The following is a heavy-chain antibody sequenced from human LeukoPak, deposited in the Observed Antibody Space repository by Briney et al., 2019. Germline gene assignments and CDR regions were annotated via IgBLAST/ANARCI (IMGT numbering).Heavy chain of an antibody. Sequence: SETLSLTCTVSGGSISSYYWSWIRQPPGKGLEWIGYIYYSGSTNYNPSLKSRVTISVDTSKNQFSLKLSSVTAADTAVYYCARAGTYYYYYYMDVWGKGTTVTVSS. CDR3: ARAGTYYYYYYMDV. CDR1: GGSISSYY. V-gene: IGHV4-59*01. CDR2: IYYSGST. J-gene: IGHJ6*03.